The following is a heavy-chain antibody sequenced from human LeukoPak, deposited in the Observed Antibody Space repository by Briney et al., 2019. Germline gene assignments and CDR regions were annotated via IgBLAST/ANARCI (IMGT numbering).Heavy chain of an antibody. Sequence: GGSLRLSCAASGSTFSTFDMHWVRQAAGKGLEWVSAIGTGGDTYYSGSVKGRFTISRENAKSSLYLQMNSLRAEDTAVYYCAREPAQHLAPLDWYFDLWGRGTQVTVSS. CDR2: IGTGGDT. CDR1: GSTFSTFD. D-gene: IGHD6-13*01. V-gene: IGHV3-13*01. CDR3: AREPAQHLAPLDWYFDL. J-gene: IGHJ2*01.